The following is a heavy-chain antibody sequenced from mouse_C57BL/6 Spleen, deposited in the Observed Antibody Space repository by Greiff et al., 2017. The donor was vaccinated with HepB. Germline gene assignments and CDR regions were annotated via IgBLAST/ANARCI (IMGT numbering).Heavy chain of an antibody. J-gene: IGHJ4*01. D-gene: IGHD3-3*01. CDR2: INPNNGGT. CDR3: ARGPFGDYAMDY. Sequence: EVQLQQSGPELVKPGASVKISCKASGYTFTDYYMNWVKQSHGKSLEWIGDINPNNGGTSYNQKFKGKATLTVDKSSSTAYMELRSLTSEDSAVYYCARGPFGDYAMDYWGQGTSVTVSS. CDR1: GYTFTDYY. V-gene: IGHV1-26*01.